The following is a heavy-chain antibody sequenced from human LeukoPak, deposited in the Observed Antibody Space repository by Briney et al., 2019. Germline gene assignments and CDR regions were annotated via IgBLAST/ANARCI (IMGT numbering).Heavy chain of an antibody. D-gene: IGHD6-6*01. CDR1: GFTFSTYA. CDR3: ARDRPYFDY. J-gene: IGHJ4*02. Sequence: GGSLRLSCAASGFTFSTYAMSWVRQAPGKGLEWVSAISDSGGRIYHADSVKGRFTISRDNSKNTLYLQMNSLRAEDTAVYYCARDRPYFDYWGQGTLVTVSS. CDR2: ISDSGGRI. V-gene: IGHV3-23*01.